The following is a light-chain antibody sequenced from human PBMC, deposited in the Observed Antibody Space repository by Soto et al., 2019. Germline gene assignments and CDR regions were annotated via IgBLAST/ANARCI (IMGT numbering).Light chain of an antibody. CDR2: DVS. CDR3: QQFQNYPLT. J-gene: IGKJ4*01. Sequence: AIQMTQSPSSLSASTGDSVTISPRASQAITSALAWYQQKPGKPPKLLIYDVSTLEGGVPSRFSGSGSGTDFTLSISSLQPEDFATYYCQQFQNYPLTFGGGTNVE. V-gene: IGKV1D-13*01. CDR1: QAITSA.